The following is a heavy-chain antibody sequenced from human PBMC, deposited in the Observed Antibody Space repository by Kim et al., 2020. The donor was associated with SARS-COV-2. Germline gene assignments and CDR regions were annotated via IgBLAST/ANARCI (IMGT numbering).Heavy chain of an antibody. CDR3: ARERGDSGLWPLDY. D-gene: IGHD5-18*01. Sequence: GGSLRLSCAASGFTFSSYSMNWVRQAPGKGLEWVSSISSSSSYIYYADSVKGRFTISRDNAKNSLYLQMNSLRAEDTAVYYCARERGDSGLWPLDYWGQGTLVTVSS. CDR1: GFTFSSYS. CDR2: ISSSSSYI. V-gene: IGHV3-21*01. J-gene: IGHJ4*02.